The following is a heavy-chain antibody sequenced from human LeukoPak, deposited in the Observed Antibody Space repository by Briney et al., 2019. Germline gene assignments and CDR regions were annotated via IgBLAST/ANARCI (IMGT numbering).Heavy chain of an antibody. CDR3: ARVRAAAGTSWFDP. V-gene: IGHV4-34*01. CDR1: GGSFSGYY. D-gene: IGHD6-13*01. CDR2: INHSGST. J-gene: IGHJ5*02. Sequence: KPSDTLSLTCAVYGGSFSGYYWSWIRQPPGKGLEWIGEINHSGSTNYNPSLKSRVTISVDTSKNQFSLKLNSVTAADTAVYYCARVRAAAGTSWFDPWGQGTLVTVSS.